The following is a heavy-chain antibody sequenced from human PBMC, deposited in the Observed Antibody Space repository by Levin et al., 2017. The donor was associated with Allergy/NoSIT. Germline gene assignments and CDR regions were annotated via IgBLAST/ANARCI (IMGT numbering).Heavy chain of an antibody. CDR3: ARGAELDP. J-gene: IGHJ5*02. CDR1: GFILHGDS. V-gene: IGHV3-48*01. CDR2: IRSAVGPG. Sequence: GESLKISCVGSGFILHGDSINWVRQAPGKGLEWVSHIRSAVGPGYYADSVRGRFTISRDSAKNSRYLHMNSLRVEDTALYYCARGAELDPWGQGTLVIVSS.